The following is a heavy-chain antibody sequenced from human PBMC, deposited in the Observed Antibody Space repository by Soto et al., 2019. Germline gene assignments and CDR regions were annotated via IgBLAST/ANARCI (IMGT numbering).Heavy chain of an antibody. CDR3: AREIYDADTGPNFQCCCDS. V-gene: IGHV5-10-1*01. D-gene: IGHD5-18*01. Sequence: GESLKISCKGSGYSFAGYWITWVRQKPGKGLEWMGRIDPSDSQTYYSPSFRGHVTISVTKSITTVFLQWSSLRASDTAMYYCAREIYDADTGPNFQCCCDSWGQGTPVTVSS. CDR1: GYSFAGYW. J-gene: IGHJ5*02. CDR2: IDPSDSQT.